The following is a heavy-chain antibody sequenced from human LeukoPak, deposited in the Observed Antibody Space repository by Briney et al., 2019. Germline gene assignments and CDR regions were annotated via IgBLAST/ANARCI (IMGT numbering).Heavy chain of an antibody. J-gene: IGHJ4*02. D-gene: IGHD6-13*01. CDR1: GFSFSSYG. Sequence: PGGSLRLSCAASGFSFSSYGMHWVREAPGKGLEWVAVIWYDGSNKYYADSVKGRFTISRDNSKNTLYLQMNSLRAEDTAVYYCARERRRQLDYWGQGTLVTVSS. V-gene: IGHV3-33*01. CDR3: ARERRRQLDY. CDR2: IWYDGSNK.